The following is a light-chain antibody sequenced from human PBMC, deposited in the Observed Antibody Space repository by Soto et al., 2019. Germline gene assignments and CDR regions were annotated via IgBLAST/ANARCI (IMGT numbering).Light chain of an antibody. Sequence: IQLTQSPSSLSASVGHRVTITYRASQGISSYLAWYQQKPGKAPKLLIYAASTLQGGAPSRFSGSGSGTEFTLTISSLQPEDFATYYCQQLNSYPPFTFGEGTRLEIK. CDR2: AAS. V-gene: IGKV1-9*01. J-gene: IGKJ5*01. CDR3: QQLNSYPPFT. CDR1: QGISSY.